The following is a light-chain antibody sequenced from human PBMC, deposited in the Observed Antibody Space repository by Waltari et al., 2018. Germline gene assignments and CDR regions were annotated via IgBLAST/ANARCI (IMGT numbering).Light chain of an antibody. Sequence: EIVLTQSPCRLPSAPGERVTPSCRASQSVSRALAWYQQKPGQAPRLLIFGASTRATGIPDRFSGSGSGTDFSLTISRLEPEDFAVYYCQHYVRLPATFGRGTKVEIK. CDR2: GAS. CDR3: QHYVRLPAT. CDR1: QSVSRA. V-gene: IGKV3-20*01. J-gene: IGKJ4*02.